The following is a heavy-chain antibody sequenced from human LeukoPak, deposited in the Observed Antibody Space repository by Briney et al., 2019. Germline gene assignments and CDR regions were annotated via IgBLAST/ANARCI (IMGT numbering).Heavy chain of an antibody. CDR2: IIPIFGTA. CDR3: ARELWFGEFNWFDP. CDR1: GGTFSIYA. D-gene: IGHD3-10*01. V-gene: IGHV1-69*05. Sequence: SVKVSCKVSGGTFSIYAISWVRQAPGQGIEWMGGIIPIFGTANYAQKFQGRVTITTDESTSTAYMELSSLRSEDTAVYYCARELWFGEFNWFDPWGQGTLVTVSS. J-gene: IGHJ5*02.